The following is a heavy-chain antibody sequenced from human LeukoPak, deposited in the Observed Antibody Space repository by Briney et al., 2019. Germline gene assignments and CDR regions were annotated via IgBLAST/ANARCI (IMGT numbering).Heavy chain of an antibody. J-gene: IGHJ4*02. V-gene: IGHV3-7*03. CDR2: IKQDGSEK. CDR3: ARDPYDSSGSFDY. D-gene: IGHD3-22*01. CDR1: GFICGNFW. Sequence: GGSLRLSCVASGFICGNFWMTWVRQAPGKGLEWVANIKQDGSEKYYVDSVKGRFTISRDNAKNSLYLQMNSLRAEDTAVYYCARDPYDSSGSFDYWGQGTLVTVSS.